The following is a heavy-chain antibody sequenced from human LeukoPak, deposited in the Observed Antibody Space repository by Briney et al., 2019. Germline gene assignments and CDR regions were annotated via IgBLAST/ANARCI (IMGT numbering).Heavy chain of an antibody. V-gene: IGHV4-4*07. Sequence: TSETLSLTCTVSGGSINNYYWSWIRQPAGKGLEYMGRIYSSGSTKYNTSLTSRVTMSADTSKNQFSRKRTCVTAADTAAYYCARDFQLGMGDFWGQGTLVTVSS. D-gene: IGHD7-27*01. CDR2: IYSSGST. CDR3: ARDFQLGMGDF. CDR1: GGSINNYY. J-gene: IGHJ4*02.